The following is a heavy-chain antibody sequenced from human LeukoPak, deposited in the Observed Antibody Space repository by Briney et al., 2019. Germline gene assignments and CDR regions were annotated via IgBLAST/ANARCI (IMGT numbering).Heavy chain of an antibody. J-gene: IGHJ4*02. CDR2: INPNSGGT. CDR3: ARGVLWFGELLLYYFDY. CDR1: GYTFTGYY. Sequence: ASVTVSCKASGYTFTGYYMHWVRQAPGQGLEWMGWINPNSGGTNYAQKFQGRVTMTRDTSISTAYMELSRLRSDDTAVYYCARGVLWFGELLLYYFDYWGQGTLVTVSS. D-gene: IGHD3-10*01. V-gene: IGHV1-2*02.